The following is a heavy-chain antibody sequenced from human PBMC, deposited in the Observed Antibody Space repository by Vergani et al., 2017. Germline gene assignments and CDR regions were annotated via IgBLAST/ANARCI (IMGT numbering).Heavy chain of an antibody. CDR2: ISNSGNTI. Sequence: QVQLVESGGGLVKPGWSLRLSCAASGFSFSDHYMTWIRQAPGKGLEWVSYISNSGNTIEYAVSVKGRCSISRDNAKSSLFLQMDSLRAEDTAVYYCARDHRDYNNYPGTFDIWGQGSMVTVSS. CDR3: ARDHRDYNNYPGTFDI. D-gene: IGHD5-24*01. J-gene: IGHJ3*02. V-gene: IGHV3-11*01. CDR1: GFSFSDHY.